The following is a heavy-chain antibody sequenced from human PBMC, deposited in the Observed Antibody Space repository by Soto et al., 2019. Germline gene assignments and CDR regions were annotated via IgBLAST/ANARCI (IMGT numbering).Heavy chain of an antibody. CDR1: GFSLSNARMG. Sequence: QVTLKEPGPVLVKPTETLTLTCTVSGFSLSNARMGVSWIRQPPGKALEWLAHIFSNDEKSYSTSLKSRLTISKDTSKSQVVLTMTNMDPVDTATYYCARIRWELLVLDYWGQGTLVTVSS. CDR2: IFSNDEK. CDR3: ARIRWELLVLDY. D-gene: IGHD1-26*01. J-gene: IGHJ4*02. V-gene: IGHV2-26*01.